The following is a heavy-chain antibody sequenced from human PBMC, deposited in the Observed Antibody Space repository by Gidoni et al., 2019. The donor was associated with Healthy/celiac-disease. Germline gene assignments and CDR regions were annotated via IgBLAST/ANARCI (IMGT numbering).Heavy chain of an antibody. CDR2: IIHTFGTA. V-gene: IGHV1-69*01. CDR3: ARGWMATKLRYYFDY. D-gene: IGHD5-12*01. J-gene: IGHJ4*02. Sequence: TFSSYAISWVRQAPGQGLEWMGGIIHTFGTANYAQKFQGRVTITADESTSTAYMELSSLRSEDTAVYYCARGWMATKLRYYFDYWGQGTLVTVSS. CDR1: TFSSYA.